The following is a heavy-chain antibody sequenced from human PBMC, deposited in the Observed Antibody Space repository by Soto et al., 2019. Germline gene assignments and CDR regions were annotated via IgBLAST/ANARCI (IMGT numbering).Heavy chain of an antibody. CDR3: ARDEDSSGWYGGSFDY. J-gene: IGHJ4*02. Sequence: GGSLRLSCAASGFTFSSYGMHWVRQAPGKGLEWVAVIWYDGSNKYYADSVKGRFTISRDNSKNTLYLQMNSLRAEDTAVYYCARDEDSSGWYGGSFDYWGQGTLVTVSS. D-gene: IGHD6-19*01. CDR2: IWYDGSNK. V-gene: IGHV3-33*01. CDR1: GFTFSSYG.